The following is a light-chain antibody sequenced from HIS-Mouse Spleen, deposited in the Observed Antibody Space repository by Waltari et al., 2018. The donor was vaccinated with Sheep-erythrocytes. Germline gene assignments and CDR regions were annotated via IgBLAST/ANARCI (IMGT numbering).Light chain of an antibody. V-gene: IGLV2-8*01. J-gene: IGLJ3*02. Sequence: QSALTQPPSASGSPGQSVTISCTGTSSDVGGYNYVSWYQQHPGQAPKLMFYEVSNRPSGVPDRFSGSKSGNTASLTFSGLQAGDEADYYCSSYAGSNNWVFGGGTKLTVL. CDR1: SSDVGGYNY. CDR3: SSYAGSNNWV. CDR2: EVS.